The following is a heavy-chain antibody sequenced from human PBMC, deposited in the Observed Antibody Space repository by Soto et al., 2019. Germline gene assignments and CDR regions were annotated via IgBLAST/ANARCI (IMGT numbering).Heavy chain of an antibody. D-gene: IGHD6-6*01. J-gene: IGHJ4*02. V-gene: IGHV2-5*02. CDR2: IYWDDDK. CDR3: AHSPYSSSSYYFDY. Sequence: QITLKESGPTLVKPTQTLTLTWTFSGYSLSTSGVGVGWIRQPPGKALEWLALIYWDDDKRDSPFLKSRLTITKDTSKNQVVLTMTNMDPVDTATYYCAHSPYSSSSYYFDYWGQGTLVTVSS. CDR1: GYSLSTSGVG.